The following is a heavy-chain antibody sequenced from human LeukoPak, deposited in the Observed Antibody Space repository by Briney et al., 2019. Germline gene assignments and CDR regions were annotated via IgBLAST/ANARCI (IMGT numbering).Heavy chain of an antibody. CDR3: ARSRGPYYYDSSGYFDY. J-gene: IGHJ4*02. CDR1: GGSISSYY. V-gene: IGHV4-59*12. CDR2: IYYSGRT. D-gene: IGHD3-22*01. Sequence: SETLSLTCTVSGGSISSYYWSWIRQPPGKGLEWIGYIYYSGRTNYNPSLKSRVAISVDTSKNQFSLKLSSVTAADTAVYYCARSRGPYYYDSSGYFDYWGQGTLVTVSS.